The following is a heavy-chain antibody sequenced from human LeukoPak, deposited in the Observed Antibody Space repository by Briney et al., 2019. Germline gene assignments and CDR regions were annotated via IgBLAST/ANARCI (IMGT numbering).Heavy chain of an antibody. Sequence: ASVKVSCKASGYTFTSYDFNWVRQATGQGLEWMGWMNPNSGNTGYAQKFQGRVTMTRNTSISTAYMELSSLRSEDTAVYYCAKDGFSSSWYYFDYWGQGTLVTVSS. J-gene: IGHJ4*02. CDR2: MNPNSGNT. D-gene: IGHD6-13*01. CDR1: GYTFTSYD. V-gene: IGHV1-8*01. CDR3: AKDGFSSSWYYFDY.